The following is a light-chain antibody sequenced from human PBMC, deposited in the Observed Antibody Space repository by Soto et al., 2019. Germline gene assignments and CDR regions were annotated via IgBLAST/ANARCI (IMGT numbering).Light chain of an antibody. CDR1: SGDIGAYDH. CDR2: SVS. V-gene: IGLV2-14*01. J-gene: IGLJ1*01. Sequence: QSVLTQPASVSGSPGQSITISCSGTSGDIGAYDHVAWYQQFTGKSPKLMIYSVSNRPSGVSYRFSGSKSGNTASLTISGLKTEDEADYYYISYTVSRSYVFGSGTKVTVL. CDR3: ISYTVSRSYV.